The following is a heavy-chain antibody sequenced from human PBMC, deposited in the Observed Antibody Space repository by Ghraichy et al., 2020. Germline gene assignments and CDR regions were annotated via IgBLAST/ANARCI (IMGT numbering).Heavy chain of an antibody. CDR1: GFSLSTSGVG. J-gene: IGHJ4*02. Sequence: SGPTLVKPTQTLTLTCTFSGFSLSTSGVGVGWIRQPPGKALEWLALIYWNDDKRYSPSLKSRLTITKETSKNQLVLTMTNMDPVDTATYYWSHRLSDGYNYFGGTFDYWGQGTLVTVSS. CDR2: IYWNDDK. V-gene: IGHV2-5*01. D-gene: IGHD5-24*01. CDR3: SHRLSDGYNYFGGTFDY.